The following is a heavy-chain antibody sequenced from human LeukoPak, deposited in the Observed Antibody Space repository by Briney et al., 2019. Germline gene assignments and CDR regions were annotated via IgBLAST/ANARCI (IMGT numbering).Heavy chain of an antibody. J-gene: IGHJ4*02. CDR3: AKKYCSSTSCYFDY. CDR2: ISGSGGST. V-gene: IGHV3-23*01. CDR1: GFTLSSYA. Sequence: PGGSLRLSCAASGFTLSSYAMSWVRQAPGKGLEWVSAISGSGGSTYYADSVKGRFTISRDNSKNTLYLQMNSLRAEDTAVYYCAKKYCSSTSCYFDYWGQGTLVTVSS. D-gene: IGHD2-2*01.